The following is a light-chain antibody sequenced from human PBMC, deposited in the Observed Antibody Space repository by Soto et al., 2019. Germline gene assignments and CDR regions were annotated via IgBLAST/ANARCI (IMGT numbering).Light chain of an antibody. Sequence: EIVMTQSPATLSVSPGESATLTCRASQSVSSNLAWYQQKPGQAPRHLIYGASTRATGIPARFSGSGSGTEFTLTISSLQSEDFAVYYCQEYNNWHPMYTFGRGTKLEIK. V-gene: IGKV3-15*01. CDR2: GAS. J-gene: IGKJ2*01. CDR1: QSVSSN. CDR3: QEYNNWHPMYT.